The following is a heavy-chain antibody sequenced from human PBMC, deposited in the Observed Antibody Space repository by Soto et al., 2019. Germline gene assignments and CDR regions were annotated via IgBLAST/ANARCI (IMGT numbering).Heavy chain of an antibody. CDR3: AREVAAAGSGMDV. J-gene: IGHJ6*02. CDR2: ISSSSSYI. Sequence: GGSLRLSCAASGFTFSSYSMNWVRQAPGKGLEWVSSISSSSSYIYYVDSVKGRFTISRDNAKNSLYLQMNSLRAEDTAVYYCAREVAAAGSGMDVWGQGTTVTVSS. D-gene: IGHD6-13*01. CDR1: GFTFSSYS. V-gene: IGHV3-21*01.